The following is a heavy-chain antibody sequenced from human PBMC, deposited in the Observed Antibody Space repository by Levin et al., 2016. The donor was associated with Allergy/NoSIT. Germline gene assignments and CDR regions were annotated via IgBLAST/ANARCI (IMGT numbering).Heavy chain of an antibody. CDR3: ARHGTGFGEFIYYFDY. Sequence: VRQMPGKGLEWMGRIDPSDSYTNYSPSFQGHVTISADKSISTAYLQWSSLKASDTAMYYCARHGTGFGEFIYYFDYWGQGTLVTVSS. J-gene: IGHJ4*02. V-gene: IGHV5-10-1*01. CDR2: IDPSDSYT. D-gene: IGHD3-10*01.